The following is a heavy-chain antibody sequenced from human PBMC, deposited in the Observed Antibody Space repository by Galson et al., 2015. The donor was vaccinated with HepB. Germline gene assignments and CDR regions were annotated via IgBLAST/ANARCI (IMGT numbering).Heavy chain of an antibody. CDR1: GGSISSGSYY. V-gene: IGHV4-61*02. CDR3: ARQLGSSPQYYYMDV. Sequence: TLSLTCTVSGGSISSGSYYWSWIRQPAGKGLEWIGRIYTSGSTNYNPSLKSRVTMSVDTSKNQFSLKLSSVTAADTAVYYCARQLGSSPQYYYMDVWGKGTTVTVSS. D-gene: IGHD5-18*01. CDR2: IYTSGST. J-gene: IGHJ6*03.